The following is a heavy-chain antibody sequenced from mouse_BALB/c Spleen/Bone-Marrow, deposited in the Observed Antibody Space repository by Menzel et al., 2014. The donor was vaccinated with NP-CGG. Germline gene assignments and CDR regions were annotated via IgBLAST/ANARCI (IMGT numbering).Heavy chain of an antibody. J-gene: IGHJ4*01. D-gene: IGHD2-4*01. Sequence: EVQRVESGGGLVQPGGSLKLSCAASGFDFSRYWMSWVRQAPGKGLKWIGEINPDSSTINYTPSLKDKFIISRDNAKNTLYLQMSKVRSEDTALYYCARRGLRREAYYAMDYWGQGTSVTVSS. CDR1: GFDFSRYW. CDR3: ARRGLRREAYYAMDY. CDR2: INPDSSTI. V-gene: IGHV4-1*02.